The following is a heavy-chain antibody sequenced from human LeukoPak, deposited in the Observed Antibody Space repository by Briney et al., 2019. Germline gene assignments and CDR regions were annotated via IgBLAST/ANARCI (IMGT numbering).Heavy chain of an antibody. CDR2: IKEDGSEK. D-gene: IGHD6-13*01. CDR3: ARDSGWWRFDF. V-gene: IGHV3-7*03. J-gene: IGHJ4*02. CDR1: GLDFSSRW. Sequence: GGSLRLSCAASGLDFSSRWMNWVRQAPGQGLEWVASIKEDGSEKHYVDSVKGRFTISRDNGKNSLYLQMNSLRAEDTAVYYCARDSGWWRFDFWGQGTLVTVSS.